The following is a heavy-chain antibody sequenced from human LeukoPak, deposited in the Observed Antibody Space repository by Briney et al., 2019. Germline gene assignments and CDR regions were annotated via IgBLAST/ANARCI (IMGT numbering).Heavy chain of an antibody. CDR1: GYTFTGYY. Sequence: GASVKVSCKASGYTFTGYYMHWVRQAPGQGLEWVGWINPNSGGTNYAQKFQGWVTITRDTSISTAYMELSRLRSDDTAVYYCARGDYCSGGSCYGYYFDYWGQGTLVTVSS. CDR3: ARGDYCSGGSCYGYYFDY. D-gene: IGHD2-15*01. CDR2: INPNSGGT. J-gene: IGHJ4*02. V-gene: IGHV1-2*04.